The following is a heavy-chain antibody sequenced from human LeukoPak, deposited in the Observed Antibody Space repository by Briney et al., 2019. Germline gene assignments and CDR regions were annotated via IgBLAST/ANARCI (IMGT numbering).Heavy chain of an antibody. D-gene: IGHD3-22*01. J-gene: IGHJ3*02. CDR1: GFTFSIYG. Sequence: GGSLRPSCAASGFTFSIYGMHWVRQAPGKGLEWVAVIWYDGSKKYYADSVKGRFTISRDNSKNTLYLQMNSLRVEDTAVYYCARAQDYDSSGYVDAFDMWGQGTMVTASS. V-gene: IGHV3-33*01. CDR2: IWYDGSKK. CDR3: ARAQDYDSSGYVDAFDM.